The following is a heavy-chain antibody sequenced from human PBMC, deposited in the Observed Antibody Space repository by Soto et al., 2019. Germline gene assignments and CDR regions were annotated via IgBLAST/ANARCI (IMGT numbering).Heavy chain of an antibody. CDR2: MSPNSGNT. J-gene: IGHJ4*02. Sequence: QVQLVQSGTEVKKPGASVKVSCKASGYTFTIFDINWVRQATGQGLEWMGWMSPNSGNTGYAQKFPGRVTMTRDTSISTAYMELSGLTSEDTAVYYCARGITAGVDYWGQGTLVTVSS. D-gene: IGHD6-13*01. V-gene: IGHV1-8*01. CDR3: ARGITAGVDY. CDR1: GYTFTIFD.